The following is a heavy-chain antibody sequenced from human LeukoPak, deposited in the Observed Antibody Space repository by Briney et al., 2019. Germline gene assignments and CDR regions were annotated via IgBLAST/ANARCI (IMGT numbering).Heavy chain of an antibody. CDR3: AKIYSSSWCDAFDI. Sequence: GGSLRLSCAASGFTFGDYAMHWVRQAPGKSLEWVSLINWDGGDTYYADSVKGRFTISRDNSKNTLYLQMNSLRAEDTAVYYCAKIYSSSWCDAFDIWGQGTMVTVSS. D-gene: IGHD6-13*01. J-gene: IGHJ3*02. CDR2: INWDGGDT. V-gene: IGHV3-23*01. CDR1: GFTFGDYA.